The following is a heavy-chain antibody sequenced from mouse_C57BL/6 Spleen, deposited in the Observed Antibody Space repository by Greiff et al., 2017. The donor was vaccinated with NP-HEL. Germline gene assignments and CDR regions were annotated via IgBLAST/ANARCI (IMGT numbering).Heavy chain of an antibody. CDR3: ARFYYSNYEGFAY. CDR2: IWSGGST. J-gene: IGHJ3*01. V-gene: IGHV2-2*01. Sequence: QVQLQQSGPGLVQPSQSLSITCTVSGFSLTSYGVHWVRQSPGKGLEWLGVIWSGGSTDYNAAFISRLSISKDNSKSQVFFKMNSLQADDTAIYYCARFYYSNYEGFAYWGQGTLVTVSA. CDR1: GFSLTSYG. D-gene: IGHD2-5*01.